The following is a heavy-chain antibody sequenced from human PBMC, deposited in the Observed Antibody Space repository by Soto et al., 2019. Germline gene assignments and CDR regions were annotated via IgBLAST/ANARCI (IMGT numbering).Heavy chain of an antibody. CDR2: INPSGGST. CDR1: GYTFTSYY. CDR3: ARDLIVTTVTTLYNWFDP. J-gene: IGHJ5*02. Sequence: GASVKVSCKASGYTFTSYYMHWVRQAPGQGLEWMGIINPSGGSTSYAQKFQGRVTMTRGTSTSTVYMELSSLRSEDTAVYYCARDLIVTTVTTLYNWFDPWGQGTLVTVSS. D-gene: IGHD4-17*01. V-gene: IGHV1-46*01.